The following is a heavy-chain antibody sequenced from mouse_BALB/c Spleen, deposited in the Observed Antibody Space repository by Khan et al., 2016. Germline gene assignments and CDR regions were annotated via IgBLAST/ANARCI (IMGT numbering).Heavy chain of an antibody. Sequence: EVQLQESGPGLVKPSQSLSLTCTVTGDSITSDYAWNWIRQFPGNKLEWMGYISYSGSTSYNPSLKSRICITRDTSKNQFFLQLNYVTTEDTATXYCARSPPRWYFDVWGAGTTVTVSS. CDR3: ARSPPRWYFDV. CDR2: ISYSGST. J-gene: IGHJ1*01. V-gene: IGHV3-2*02. CDR1: GDSITSDYA.